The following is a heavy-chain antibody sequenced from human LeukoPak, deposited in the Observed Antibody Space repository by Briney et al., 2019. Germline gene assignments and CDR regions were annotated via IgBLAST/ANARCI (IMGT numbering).Heavy chain of an antibody. D-gene: IGHD6-13*01. CDR2: IYPGDSDT. V-gene: IGHV5-51*01. CDR3: ARIIAAAGPYNWFDP. CDR1: GYSFTSYW. Sequence: GESLKISCKASGYSFTSYWIGWVRQMPGKGLEWMGIIYPGDSDTRYSPSFQGQVTISADKSISTAYLQWSSLKASDTAMYYCARIIAAAGPYNWFDPWGQGTLVTVSS. J-gene: IGHJ5*02.